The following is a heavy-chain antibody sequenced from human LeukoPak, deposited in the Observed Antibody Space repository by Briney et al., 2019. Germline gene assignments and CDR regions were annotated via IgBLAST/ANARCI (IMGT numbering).Heavy chain of an antibody. J-gene: IGHJ4*02. V-gene: IGHV3-74*01. CDR2: INPAGTGT. D-gene: IGHD2-2*01. Sequence: PRRSLRLSCAASGFTFSSYWMHWVRQVPGQGPEWVSRINPAGTGTLYADSVKGRFTISRDNARNTVFLEMSSVRDEDTAMYYCVAMTLGDRDYWGQGTLVTVSS. CDR1: GFTFSSYW. CDR3: VAMTLGDRDY.